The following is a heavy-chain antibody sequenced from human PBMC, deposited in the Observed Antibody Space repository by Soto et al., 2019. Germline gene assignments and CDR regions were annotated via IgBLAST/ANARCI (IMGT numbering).Heavy chain of an antibody. CDR1: GFPFSGYA. Sequence: EVQLLESGGGLVQPGGSLTLSCAASGFPFSGYAMSWVRQAPGKGLEWVSAIAGNGGTTYYADSGNGRFTISRENFKNTVYLQMKSLRGEDTAIYYCVKDHLRNGLNGFDPWGQGTLVTVSS. D-gene: IGHD5-12*01. J-gene: IGHJ5*02. V-gene: IGHV3-23*01. CDR2: IAGNGGTT. CDR3: VKDHLRNGLNGFDP.